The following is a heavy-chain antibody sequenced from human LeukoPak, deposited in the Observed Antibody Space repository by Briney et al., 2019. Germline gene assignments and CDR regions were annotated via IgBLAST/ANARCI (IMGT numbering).Heavy chain of an antibody. CDR2: INPNSGGT. J-gene: IGHJ4*02. V-gene: IGHV1-2*04. CDR1: GYTFTGYY. Sequence: ASVKVSCKASGYTFTGYYMHWVRQAPGQGLEWMGWINPNSGGTNYAQKFQGWVTMTRDTSISTAYMELSRLRSDDTAVYYCARDMGCSSTSCYASLDYWGQGTLVTVSS. CDR3: ARDMGCSSTSCYASLDY. D-gene: IGHD2-2*01.